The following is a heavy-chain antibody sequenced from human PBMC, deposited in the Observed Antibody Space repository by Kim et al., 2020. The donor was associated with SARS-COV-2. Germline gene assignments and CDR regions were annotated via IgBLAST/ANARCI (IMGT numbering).Heavy chain of an antibody. D-gene: IGHD2-15*01. J-gene: IGHJ4*02. Sequence: GGSLRLSCVASGFTFTTNWMSWVRQAPGKGLEWVAKIKEDGSEKCYVNSVEGRFTISRDNAKNSLYLQMNSLSAEDTAVYYCARDRRYSLDYWGQGTLVTVSS. CDR1: GFTFTTNW. CDR3: ARDRRYSLDY. CDR2: IKEDGSEK. V-gene: IGHV3-7*01.